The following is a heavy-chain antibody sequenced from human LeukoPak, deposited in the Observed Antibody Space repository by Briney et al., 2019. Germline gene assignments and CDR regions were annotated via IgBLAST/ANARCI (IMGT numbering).Heavy chain of an antibody. Sequence: GGSLRLSCAASGFTVSSNYMSWVRQAPGKGLEWVSVIYSTTSTYYADSVKGRFTISRHNSENTLYLQMNSLGPEDTAVYYCARNTVVNGYYFDCWGQGTLVTVSS. CDR1: GFTVSSNY. V-gene: IGHV3-53*04. CDR2: IYSTTST. J-gene: IGHJ4*02. D-gene: IGHD2-15*01. CDR3: ARNTVVNGYYFDC.